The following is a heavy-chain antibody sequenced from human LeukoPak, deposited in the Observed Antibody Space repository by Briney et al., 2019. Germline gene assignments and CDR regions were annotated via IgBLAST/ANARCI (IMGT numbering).Heavy chain of an antibody. D-gene: IGHD6-19*01. CDR1: GFTFTSYA. CDR3: ARVGQWLLFDY. Sequence: GSLRLSCAASGFTFTSYAMSWVRQPPGKGLEWIGEINHSGSTNYNPSLKSRVTISVDTSKNQFSLKLSSVTAADTAVYYCARVGQWLLFDYWGQGTLVTVSS. CDR2: INHSGST. J-gene: IGHJ4*02. V-gene: IGHV4-34*01.